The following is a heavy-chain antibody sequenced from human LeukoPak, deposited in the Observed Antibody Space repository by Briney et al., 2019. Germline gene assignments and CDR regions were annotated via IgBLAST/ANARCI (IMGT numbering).Heavy chain of an antibody. V-gene: IGHV3-30*03. D-gene: IGHD1-26*01. J-gene: IGHJ4*02. CDR1: GFTFSSYG. CDR2: ISYDGSNQ. Sequence: GGSLRLSCAASGFTFSSYGMHWVRQAPGKGLEWVAVISYDGSNQNYADSVKGRFTISRDNSKNTLYVQMNSLRAEDTAVYYCALGYSGNYYFDYWGQGTLVTVSS. CDR3: ALGYSGNYYFDY.